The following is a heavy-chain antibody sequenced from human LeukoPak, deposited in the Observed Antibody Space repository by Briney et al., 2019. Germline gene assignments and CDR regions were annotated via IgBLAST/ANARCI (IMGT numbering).Heavy chain of an antibody. V-gene: IGHV3-23*01. Sequence: QPGGSLRLSCAASGFTFSSYAMSWVRQAPGKGLDWVSAISGSGGSTYYADSVKGRLTISRDNSKNTLYLQMNSLRAEDTAVYYCAKTDSGWSYFDYWGQGTLVTVSS. D-gene: IGHD6-19*01. CDR1: GFTFSSYA. CDR3: AKTDSGWSYFDY. CDR2: ISGSGGST. J-gene: IGHJ4*02.